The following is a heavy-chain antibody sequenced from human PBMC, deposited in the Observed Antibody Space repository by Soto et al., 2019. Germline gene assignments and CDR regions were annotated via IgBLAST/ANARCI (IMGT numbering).Heavy chain of an antibody. CDR1: GYTLTELS. Sequence: ASVKVSCKVSGYTLTELSMHWVRQAPGKGLEWMGGFDPEDGETIYAQKFQGRVTMTGGTSTDTAYMELSSLRSEDTAVYYCATGDENILTGYPFDYWGQGTLVTVSS. D-gene: IGHD3-9*01. V-gene: IGHV1-24*01. CDR3: ATGDENILTGYPFDY. J-gene: IGHJ4*02. CDR2: FDPEDGET.